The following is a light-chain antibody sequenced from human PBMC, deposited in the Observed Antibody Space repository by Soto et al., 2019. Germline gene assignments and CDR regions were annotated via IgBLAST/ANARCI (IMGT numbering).Light chain of an antibody. CDR1: QSVGRN. J-gene: IGKJ4*01. Sequence: EIVMTQSPATLSVSPGERATLSCRASQSVGRNLAWYQQKPGQAPRLLIYGASTRATGIPARFSGSGSGTEFTLPISSLQSDDFAIYSCQQYNHWPPLTFGGGTKVEIK. CDR3: QQYNHWPPLT. CDR2: GAS. V-gene: IGKV3-15*01.